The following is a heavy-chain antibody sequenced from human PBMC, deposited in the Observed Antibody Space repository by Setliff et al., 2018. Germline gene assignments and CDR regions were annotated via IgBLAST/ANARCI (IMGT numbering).Heavy chain of an antibody. J-gene: IGHJ4*02. CDR1: GDSISSGSYY. D-gene: IGHD3-10*01. CDR3: ARVADGSGSFYLGFDY. V-gene: IGHV4-31*03. CDR2: IFHSGST. Sequence: PSETLSLTCTVSGDSISSGSYYWNWIRQHPEKGLEWLGYIFHSGSTHYNSSLKSRITISIDTSKNHFSLELSSVTAADSAVYYCARVADGSGSFYLGFDYWGQGILVTVSS.